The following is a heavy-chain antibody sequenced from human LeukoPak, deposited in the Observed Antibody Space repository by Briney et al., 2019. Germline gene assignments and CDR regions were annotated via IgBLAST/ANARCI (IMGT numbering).Heavy chain of an antibody. J-gene: IGHJ4*02. D-gene: IGHD3-22*01. CDR3: AKDLKYYYDSSQDGYFDY. Sequence: GGSLRLSCAASGFTFSSYAMSWVRQAPGRGLKWVSAISGSGGSTYYADSVKGRFTISRDDSKNTLYLQMNSLRAEDTAVYYCAKDLKYYYDSSQDGYFDYWGQGTLVTVSS. V-gene: IGHV3-23*01. CDR2: ISGSGGST. CDR1: GFTFSSYA.